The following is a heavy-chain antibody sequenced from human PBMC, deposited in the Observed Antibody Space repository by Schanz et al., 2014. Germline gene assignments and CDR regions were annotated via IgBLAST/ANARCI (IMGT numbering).Heavy chain of an antibody. CDR3: AGAVATIRADSFDI. V-gene: IGHV3-33*08. CDR1: GFTFSDAW. J-gene: IGHJ3*02. CDR2: MWNDGIKT. D-gene: IGHD5-12*01. Sequence: VQLVESGGGLVKPGGSLRLSCAASGFTFSDAWMTWVRQAPGKGLEWVAVMWNDGIKTHYADSGKGRFTISRDNSRKTLYLQMNSLRADDTAVYYCAGAVATIRADSFDIWGQGTMVAVSS.